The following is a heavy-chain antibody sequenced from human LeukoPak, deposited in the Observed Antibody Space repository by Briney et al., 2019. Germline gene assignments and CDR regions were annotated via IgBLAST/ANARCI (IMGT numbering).Heavy chain of an antibody. V-gene: IGHV4-61*02. Sequence: SQTLSLTCTVSGGSISSGSYYWSWIRQPAGKGLEWIGRIYTSGSTNYNPSLKSRVTISVDTSKNQFSLKLSSVTAADTAVYYCAREVSILEWVRALYYYYYMDVWGKGTTVPVSS. CDR1: GGSISSGSYY. J-gene: IGHJ6*03. CDR2: IYTSGST. D-gene: IGHD3-3*01. CDR3: AREVSILEWVRALYYYYYMDV.